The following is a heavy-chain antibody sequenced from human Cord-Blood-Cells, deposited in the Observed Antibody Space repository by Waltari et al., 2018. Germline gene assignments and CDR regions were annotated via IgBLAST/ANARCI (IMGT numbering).Heavy chain of an antibody. D-gene: IGHD3-16*01. Sequence: EVQLLESGGGLVQPGGSLRLSCAASGFTFSSYAMSWVRQAPGQGLEWVSAISGSGGSTYYADTVKGRFTISRDNSKNTLYLQMNSLRADDTAVYYCAKSGPTGETFSSYYYYMDVWGKGTTVTVSS. CDR3: AKSGPTGETFSSYYYYMDV. CDR1: GFTFSSYA. V-gene: IGHV3-23*01. CDR2: ISGSGGST. J-gene: IGHJ6*03.